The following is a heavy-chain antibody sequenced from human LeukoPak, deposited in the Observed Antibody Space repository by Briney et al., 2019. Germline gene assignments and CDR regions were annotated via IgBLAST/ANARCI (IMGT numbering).Heavy chain of an antibody. CDR2: IYYRGST. D-gene: IGHD1-26*01. V-gene: IGHV4-39*01. Sequence: SETLSLTCTVSGGSISSSSDSWGWIRQPPGKGLEWIGNIYYRGSTYYNPSLKSRVTISVDTSKNQFSLNLSSVTAADTAVYYCARGARGSYSYWGQGTLVTVSS. CDR1: GGSISSSSDS. J-gene: IGHJ4*02. CDR3: ARGARGSYSY.